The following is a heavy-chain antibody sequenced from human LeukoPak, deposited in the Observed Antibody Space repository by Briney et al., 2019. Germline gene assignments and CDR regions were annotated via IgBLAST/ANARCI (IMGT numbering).Heavy chain of an antibody. D-gene: IGHD6-19*01. J-gene: IGHJ4*02. V-gene: IGHV3-74*03. CDR1: GFTFNRYW. CDR2: ISPDGSTT. Sequence: GGSLRLSCAASGFTFNRYWMHWVRQAPGKGLMWVSRISPDGSTTLYADSVKGRFTISRDNSKNTLYLQMNSLRAEDTAVYYCARSIAVAGKLPYYFDYWGQGTLVTVSS. CDR3: ARSIAVAGKLPYYFDY.